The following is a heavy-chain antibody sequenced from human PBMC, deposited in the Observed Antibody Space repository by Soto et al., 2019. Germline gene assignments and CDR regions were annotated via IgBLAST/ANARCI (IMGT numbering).Heavy chain of an antibody. D-gene: IGHD3-22*01. V-gene: IGHV1-2*04. CDR2: INPNSGGT. J-gene: IGHJ6*02. CDR1: GYTFTGYY. CDR3: ARAAYYYDISGYYWGGSVFPDYYYYGMDV. Sequence: ASVKVSCKASGYTFTGYYMHWVRQAPGQGLEWMGWINPNSGGTNYAQKFQGWVTMTRDTSISTAYMELSRLRSDDTAVYYCARAAYYYDISGYYWGGSVFPDYYYYGMDVWGQGTTVTVSS.